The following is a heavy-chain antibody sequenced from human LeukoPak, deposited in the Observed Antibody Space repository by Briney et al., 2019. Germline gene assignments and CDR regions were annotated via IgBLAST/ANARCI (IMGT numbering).Heavy chain of an antibody. CDR1: GGSISSGSYY. J-gene: IGHJ4*02. V-gene: IGHV4-61*02. CDR2: IYTSGST. D-gene: IGHD5-24*01. CDR3: ARDHVGRDGYNPPHY. Sequence: SETLSLTCTVSGGSISSGSYYWSCIRQPAGKGLEWIGRIYTSGSTNYNPSLKSRVTISVDTSKNQFSLKLSSVTAADTAVYYCARDHVGRDGYNPPHYWGQGTLVTVSS.